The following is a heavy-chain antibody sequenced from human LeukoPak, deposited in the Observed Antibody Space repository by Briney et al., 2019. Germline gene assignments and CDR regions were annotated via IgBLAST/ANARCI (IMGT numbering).Heavy chain of an antibody. Sequence: ASVKVSCKASGYTFTSYDINWVRQATGQGLEWMGWMNPNSGNTGYAQKFQGRVTITRNTSISTAYMELSSLRSEDTVVYYCARSGYYYDSSGYYQMDYWGQGTLVTVSS. V-gene: IGHV1-8*03. D-gene: IGHD3-22*01. CDR3: ARSGYYYDSSGYYQMDY. J-gene: IGHJ4*02. CDR2: MNPNSGNT. CDR1: GYTFTSYD.